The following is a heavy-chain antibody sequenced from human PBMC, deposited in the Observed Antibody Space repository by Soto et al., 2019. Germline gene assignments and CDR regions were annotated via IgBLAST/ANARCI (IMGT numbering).Heavy chain of an antibody. D-gene: IGHD6-6*01. CDR3: ARVPQLVGYFYYYMDV. CDR2: ISAYNGNT. J-gene: IGHJ6*03. V-gene: IGHV1-18*01. Sequence: QVQLLQSGAEVKKPGASVKVSCKASGYTFTNYGITWVRQAPGQGLEWMGWISAYNGNTHYTQRLQGRVTMTTDTSTSTDYMELRGLRSDDTAVYYCARVPQLVGYFYYYMDVWGKGTTVTVSS. CDR1: GYTFTNYG.